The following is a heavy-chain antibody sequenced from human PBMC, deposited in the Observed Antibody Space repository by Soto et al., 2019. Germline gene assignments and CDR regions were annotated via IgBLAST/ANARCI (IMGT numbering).Heavy chain of an antibody. Sequence: SETLSLTCTVSGGSISSYYWSWIRQPPGKGLEWIGYIYYSGSTNYNPSLKSRVTISVDTSKNQFSLKLSSVTAADTAVYYCARGRTGTTYDFYYWGQGTLVTVSS. D-gene: IGHD1-7*01. CDR3: ARGRTGTTYDFYY. V-gene: IGHV4-59*01. J-gene: IGHJ4*02. CDR2: IYYSGST. CDR1: GGSISSYY.